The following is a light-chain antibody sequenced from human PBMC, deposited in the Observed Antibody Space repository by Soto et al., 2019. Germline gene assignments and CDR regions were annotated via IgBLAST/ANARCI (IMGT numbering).Light chain of an antibody. CDR2: DAY. CDR1: QKISSW. V-gene: IGKV1-5*01. Sequence: DIQMTQSPSTLSASVGDGVTLTCRASQKISSWLAWYQEKPGKAAKPLIYDAYSLESGTPSRFSGRRSGTEFTLTIASVQPEDFATYYCQQYDRYTPLTFGGGTKVDIK. CDR3: QQYDRYTPLT. J-gene: IGKJ4*01.